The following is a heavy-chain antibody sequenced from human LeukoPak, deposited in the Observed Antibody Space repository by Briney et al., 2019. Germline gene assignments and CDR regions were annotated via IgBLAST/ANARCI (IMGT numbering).Heavy chain of an antibody. CDR2: IYTSGST. J-gene: IGHJ3*02. CDR3: ARSSSGWSYAFDI. CDR1: GGSISSSSYY. V-gene: IGHV4-61*02. Sequence: SETLSLTCTVSGGSISSSSYYWSWIRQPAGKGLEWIGRIYTSGSTNYNPSLKSRVTMSVDTSKNQFSLKLSSVTAADTAVYYCARSSSGWSYAFDIWGQGTMVTVSS. D-gene: IGHD6-19*01.